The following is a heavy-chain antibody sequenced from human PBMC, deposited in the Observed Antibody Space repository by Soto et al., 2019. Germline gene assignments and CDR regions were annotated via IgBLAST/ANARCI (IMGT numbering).Heavy chain of an antibody. Sequence: EVQVVESGGGLVQPGGSLRLSCAASGFTFSDYWMHWVRQAPGKGLVWVSRIKGDLITTNYADSVKCRFTISRDNARNTVSLQIDSLRAEDTAVYYCARGARGLYFMDVWGKGTTVTVSS. CDR2: IKGDLITT. D-gene: IGHD5-12*01. CDR3: ARGARGLYFMDV. CDR1: GFTFSDYW. V-gene: IGHV3-74*01. J-gene: IGHJ6*03.